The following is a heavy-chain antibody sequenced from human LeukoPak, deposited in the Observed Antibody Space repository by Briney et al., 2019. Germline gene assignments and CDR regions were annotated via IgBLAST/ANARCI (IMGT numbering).Heavy chain of an antibody. V-gene: IGHV1-18*01. CDR3: ARGGPFSIAAARVYYFDY. CDR2: ISPYSDNT. D-gene: IGHD6-13*01. Sequence: ASVKVSCKASDYTFTSYGISWVRQAPGQGLEWMGWISPYSDNTNYAQNLQGRVTMTTDTSTSTAYMELRSLTSDDTAMYYCARGGPFSIAAARVYYFDYWGQGTLVTVSS. CDR1: DYTFTSYG. J-gene: IGHJ4*02.